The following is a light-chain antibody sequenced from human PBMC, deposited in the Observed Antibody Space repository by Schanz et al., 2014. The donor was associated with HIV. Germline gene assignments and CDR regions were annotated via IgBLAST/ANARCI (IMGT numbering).Light chain of an antibody. J-gene: IGLJ2*01. CDR2: DNS. V-gene: IGLV1-51*01. CDR1: TSNIGKNY. Sequence: QSVLTQPPSVSAAPGQKVTISCSGGTSNIGKNYVSWYQQLPGTAPKVLIYDNSKRPSGIPGRFSGSKSGTSATLDITGLQTGDEAEYYCATWDATVSAVLFGGGTKVTVL. CDR3: ATWDATVSAVL.